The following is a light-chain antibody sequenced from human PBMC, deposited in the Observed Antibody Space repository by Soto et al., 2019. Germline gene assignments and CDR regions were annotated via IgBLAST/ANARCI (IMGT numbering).Light chain of an antibody. CDR3: QQYNKWPRT. J-gene: IGKJ2*01. Sequence: EIVLTQSPATLSVSPGARATLSCRASQSIGSNLAWYQQKPGQPPRLLIYAASTRATGIPARFSGSGSGTEFTLTISSLQSEDFAVYYCQQYNKWPRTFGQGTKLDIK. V-gene: IGKV3-15*01. CDR1: QSIGSN. CDR2: AAS.